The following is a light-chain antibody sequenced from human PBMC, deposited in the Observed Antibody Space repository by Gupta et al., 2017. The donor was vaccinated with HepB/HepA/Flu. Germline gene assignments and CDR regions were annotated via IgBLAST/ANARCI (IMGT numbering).Light chain of an antibody. CDR3: LQYNDWPRT. J-gene: IGKJ1*01. CDR2: GAS. Sequence: EIVMTQSPATLSVSPGKRATLSCRASQSVSSNLAWYQQKPGQAPRLLIYGASTSATGLPARFSGSGSGTEFTLSISSLQSEDFAVYYCLQYNDWPRTFGQWTKVEIK. V-gene: IGKV3-15*01. CDR1: QSVSSN.